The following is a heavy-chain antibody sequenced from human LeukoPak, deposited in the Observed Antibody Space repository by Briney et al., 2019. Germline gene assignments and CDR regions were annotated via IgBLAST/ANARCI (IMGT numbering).Heavy chain of an antibody. CDR2: IYHSGST. CDR1: GYSISSGYY. Sequence: SETLSLTCTVSGYSISSGYYWGWIRQPPGKGLEWIGSIYHSGSTYYNPSLKSRVTISVDTSKNQFSLKLSSVTAADTAVYYCARLIYDSSGYFTDYWGQGTLVTVS. D-gene: IGHD3-22*01. V-gene: IGHV4-38-2*02. CDR3: ARLIYDSSGYFTDY. J-gene: IGHJ4*02.